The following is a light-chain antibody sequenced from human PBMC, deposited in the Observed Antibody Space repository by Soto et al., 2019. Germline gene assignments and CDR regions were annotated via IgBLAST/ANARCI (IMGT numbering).Light chain of an antibody. J-gene: IGLJ2*01. CDR1: SSDVGAYNY. V-gene: IGLV2-14*03. CDR2: DVS. CDR3: SSYTSSSIVV. Sequence: QSALTQPASVSGSPGQSITISCTGTSSDVGAYNYVSWYQQHPGKAPKLMIFDVSNRPSGVSNRFSGSKSGNTASLTISGLQAEDGADYYCSSYTSSSIVVFGGGTKLTVL.